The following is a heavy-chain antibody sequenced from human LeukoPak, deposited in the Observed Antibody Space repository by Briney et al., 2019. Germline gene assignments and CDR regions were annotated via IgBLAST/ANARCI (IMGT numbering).Heavy chain of an antibody. CDR3: ARESGSSRVFDI. D-gene: IGHD1-26*01. V-gene: IGHV3-33*01. J-gene: IGHJ3*02. CDR2: IWYDGSNK. CDR1: GFTFSSYG. Sequence: GGSLRLSCAASGFTFSSYGMHWVCKAPGKGKERVAVIWYDGSNKYYADSVKGRFTISRDNSKNTLNLQMNSLRAEDTAVYYCARESGSSRVFDIWGQGTMVTVSS.